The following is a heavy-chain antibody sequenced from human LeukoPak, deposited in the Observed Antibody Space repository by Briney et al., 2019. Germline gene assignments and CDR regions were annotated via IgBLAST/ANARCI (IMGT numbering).Heavy chain of an antibody. J-gene: IGHJ4*02. D-gene: IGHD4-17*01. CDR2: ISGSGGST. Sequence: GGSLRLSCAASGFTFSSYAMSWVRQAPGKGLEWVSAISGSGGSTYYADSVKGRFTISRDNSKNTLYLQMNSLRAEDTAVYYCATHAGDYGDYEGQYFDYWGQGTLVTVPS. CDR3: ATHAGDYGDYEGQYFDY. CDR1: GFTFSSYA. V-gene: IGHV3-23*01.